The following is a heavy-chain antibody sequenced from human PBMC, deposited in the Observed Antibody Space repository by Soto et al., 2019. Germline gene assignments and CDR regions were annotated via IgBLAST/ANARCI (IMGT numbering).Heavy chain of an antibody. D-gene: IGHD3-22*01. CDR1: GGTFSSYA. J-gene: IGHJ3*02. CDR3: ARTQYYYDSSGYFFSGIIPEYHDAFDI. CDR2: IIPIFGTA. V-gene: IGHV1-69*13. Sequence: ASVKVSCKASGGTFSSYAISWVRQAPGQGLEWMGGIIPIFGTANYAQKFQGRVTITADESTSTAYMELSSLRSEDTAVYYCARTQYYYDSSGYFFSGIIPEYHDAFDIWGQGTMVT.